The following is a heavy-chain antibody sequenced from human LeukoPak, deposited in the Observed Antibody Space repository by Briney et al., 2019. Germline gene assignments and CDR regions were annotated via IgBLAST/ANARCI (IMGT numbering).Heavy chain of an antibody. CDR1: GGSISSGGYY. D-gene: IGHD2-2*01. CDR3: ARDRGCSSTSCYYYYYGMDV. V-gene: IGHV4-31*03. J-gene: IGHJ6*02. Sequence: TLSLTCTVSGGSISSGGYYWSWIRQQPGKGLEWIGYIYYSGSTYYNPSLKSRVTISVDTSKNQFSLKLSSVTAAGTAVYYCARDRGCSSTSCYYYYYGMDVWGQGTTVTVSS. CDR2: IYYSGST.